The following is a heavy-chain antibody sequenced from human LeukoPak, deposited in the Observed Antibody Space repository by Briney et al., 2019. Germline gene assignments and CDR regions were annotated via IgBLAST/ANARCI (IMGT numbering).Heavy chain of an antibody. J-gene: IGHJ4*02. V-gene: IGHV3-53*01. CDR1: GFSVTNNY. CDR3: ARGDGYNFFDY. Sequence: PGGSLRLSCAVPGFSVTNNYMSWVRQAPGKGLEWVSVFYVGGATYYADSVKGRFTISRDNSENTLYLQMKSLRAEDTAVYYCARGDGYNFFDYWGQGTLVTVPS. D-gene: IGHD5-24*01. CDR2: FYVGGAT.